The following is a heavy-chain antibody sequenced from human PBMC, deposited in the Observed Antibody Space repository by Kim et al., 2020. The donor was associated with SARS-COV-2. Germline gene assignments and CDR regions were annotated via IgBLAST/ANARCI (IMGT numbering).Heavy chain of an antibody. CDR2: INHSGST. J-gene: IGHJ4*02. D-gene: IGHD4-17*01. CDR1: GGSFSGYY. Sequence: SETLSLTCAVYGGSFSGYYWSWIRQPPGKGLEWIGEINHSGSTNYNPSLKSRVTISVDTSKNQFSLKLSSVTAADTAVYYCARGDSMTTVPTYFDYWGEG. V-gene: IGHV4-34*01. CDR3: ARGDSMTTVPTYFDY.